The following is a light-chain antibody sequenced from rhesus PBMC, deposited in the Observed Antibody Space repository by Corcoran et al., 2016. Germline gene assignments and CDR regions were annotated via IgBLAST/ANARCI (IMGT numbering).Light chain of an antibody. V-gene: IGKV1-33*02. CDR2: ASS. CDR3: QQGYSTPWT. CDR1: QGISNA. J-gene: IGKJ1*01. Sequence: DIQMSQSPSSLSASVGDKVTITCRASQGISNALAWYQQKPGNPPKLLIYASSSLESGVPSRLSGSRSGTDFNLTISSLQPEDFATYYCQQGYSTPWTFGQGTKVEIK.